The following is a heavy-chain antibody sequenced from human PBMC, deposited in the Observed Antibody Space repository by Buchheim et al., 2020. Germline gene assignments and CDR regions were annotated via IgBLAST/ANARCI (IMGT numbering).Heavy chain of an antibody. D-gene: IGHD6-13*01. J-gene: IGHJ5*02. CDR3: ARDKYSSSWYRQDWFDP. Sequence: QVQLVESGGGLVKPGGSLRLSCAASGFTFSDYYMSWIRQAPGKGLEWVSYISSSSSYTNYADSEKGRFTISRDNAKNSLYLQMNSLRAEDTAVYYCARDKYSSSWYRQDWFDPWGQGTL. CDR1: GFTFSDYY. CDR2: ISSSSSYT. V-gene: IGHV3-11*06.